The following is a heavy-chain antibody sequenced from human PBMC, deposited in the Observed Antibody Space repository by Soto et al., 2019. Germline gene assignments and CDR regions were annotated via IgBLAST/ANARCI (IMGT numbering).Heavy chain of an antibody. D-gene: IGHD2-15*01. CDR2: ISGSGGST. V-gene: IGHV3-23*01. CDR1: GFTFSSYA. CDR3: AKVAYCSGGSCYSTDTYYFDY. Sequence: EVQLLESGGGLVQPGGSLRLSCAASGFTFSSYAMSWVRQAPGKGLEWVSAISGSGGSTYYADSVKGRFTISRDNSKITLYLQMNSLRAEDTAVYYCAKVAYCSGGSCYSTDTYYFDYWGQGTLVTVSS. J-gene: IGHJ4*02.